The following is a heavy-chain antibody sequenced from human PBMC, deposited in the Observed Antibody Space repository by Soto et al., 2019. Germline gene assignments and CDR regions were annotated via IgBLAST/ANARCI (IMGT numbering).Heavy chain of an antibody. CDR2: IYYSGST. D-gene: IGHD4-17*01. CDR1: GGSISSYY. V-gene: IGHV4-59*01. J-gene: IGHJ3*02. Sequence: QVQLQESGPGLVKPSETLSLTCTVSGGSISSYYWSWIRQPPGKGLEWIGYIYYSGSTNYNPSLKSRVTISVDTSKNQFSLKLSSVTAADTAVYYCARGGSGDYRIDAFDIWGQGTMVTVSS. CDR3: ARGGSGDYRIDAFDI.